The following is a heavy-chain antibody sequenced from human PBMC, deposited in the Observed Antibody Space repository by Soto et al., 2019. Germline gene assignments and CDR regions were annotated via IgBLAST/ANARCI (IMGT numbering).Heavy chain of an antibody. CDR1: GGTFSSYA. J-gene: IGHJ6*02. CDR3: ARNYGYSSSWYSFYYGMDV. Sequence: QVQLVQSGAEVKKPGSLVKVSCKASGGTFSSYAISWVRQAPGQGLEWMGGIIPIFGTANYAQKFQGRVTITADESTSTAYMELSSLRSEDTAVYYCARNYGYSSSWYSFYYGMDVWGQGTTVTVSS. CDR2: IIPIFGTA. V-gene: IGHV1-69*01. D-gene: IGHD6-13*01.